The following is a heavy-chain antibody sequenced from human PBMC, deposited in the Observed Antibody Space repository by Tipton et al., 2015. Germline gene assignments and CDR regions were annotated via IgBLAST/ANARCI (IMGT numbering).Heavy chain of an antibody. CDR2: IYYSGST. CDR1: GGSVSSGSYY. Sequence: TLSLTCTVSGGSVSSGSYYWNWIRQPPGKGLEWIGYIYYSGSTYYNPSLKSRITISIDTSKNQFFLKLRSVTAADTAVYFCARDAGIYDNNGYDSWGRGTLVTVSS. D-gene: IGHD3-10*01. V-gene: IGHV4-61*01. J-gene: IGHJ4*02. CDR3: ARDAGIYDNNGYDS.